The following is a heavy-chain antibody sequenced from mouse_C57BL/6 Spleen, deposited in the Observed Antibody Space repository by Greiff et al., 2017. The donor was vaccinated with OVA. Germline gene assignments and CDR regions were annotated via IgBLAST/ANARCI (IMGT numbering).Heavy chain of an antibody. J-gene: IGHJ3*01. D-gene: IGHD1-1*01. CDR1: GYTFTEYT. Sequence: QVQLQQSGAELVKPGASVKLSCKASGYTFTEYTIHWVKQRSGQGLEWIGWFYPGSGSIKYNEKFKDKATLTADKSSSTVYMELSRLTSEDSAVYFCVRHEEEGYGSIPAWFAYWGQGTLVTVSA. V-gene: IGHV1-62-2*01. CDR2: FYPGSGSI. CDR3: VRHEEEGYGSIPAWFAY.